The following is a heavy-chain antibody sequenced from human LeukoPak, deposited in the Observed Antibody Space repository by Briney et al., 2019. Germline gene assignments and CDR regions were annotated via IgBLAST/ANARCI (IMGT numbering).Heavy chain of an antibody. J-gene: IGHJ5*02. V-gene: IGHV4-34*01. CDR2: INHSGST. D-gene: IGHD3-10*01. Sequence: PSETLSLTCAVYGGSFSGYYWSWIRQPPGKGLEWIGEINHSGSTNYNPSLKSRVTISVDTSKNQFSLKLSSVTAADTAVYYCARHRGYYYGSGSPKNWFDPWGQGTLVTVSS. CDR3: ARHRGYYYGSGSPKNWFDP. CDR1: GGSFSGYY.